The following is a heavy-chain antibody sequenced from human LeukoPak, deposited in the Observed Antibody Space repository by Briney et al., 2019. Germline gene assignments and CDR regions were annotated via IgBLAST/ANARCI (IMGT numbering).Heavy chain of an antibody. J-gene: IGHJ6*02. CDR2: INPNSGGT. CDR1: GYTFTGYY. V-gene: IGHV1-2*02. CDR3: ASRYSGSFLPSDYYYYGMDV. Sequence: GASVKVYCKASGYTFTGYYMHWVRQAPGQGLEWMGWINPNSGGTNYAQKFQGRVTMTRDTSISTAYMELSRLRSDDTAVYYCASRYSGSFLPSDYYYYGMDVWGQGTTVTVSS. D-gene: IGHD1-26*01.